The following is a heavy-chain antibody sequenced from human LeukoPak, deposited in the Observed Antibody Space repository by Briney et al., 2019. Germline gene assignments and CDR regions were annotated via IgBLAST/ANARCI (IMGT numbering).Heavy chain of an antibody. J-gene: IGHJ6*03. CDR2: VYHSGTT. CDR1: GGSVSSSSYY. D-gene: IGHD1-26*01. CDR3: ARGGLGYYYYYVDV. Sequence: SETLSLTCTASGGSVSSSSYYWGWIRQPPGKGLEWIGSVYHSGTTYYNPSLKNRVTLSVNTSKNQLSLEMYSVTAADTAVYYCARGGLGYYYYYVDVWGKGTTVTVSS. V-gene: IGHV4-39*07.